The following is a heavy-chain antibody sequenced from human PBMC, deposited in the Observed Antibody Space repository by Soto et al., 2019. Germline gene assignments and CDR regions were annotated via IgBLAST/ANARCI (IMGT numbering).Heavy chain of an antibody. Sequence: QLQLQESGPGLVKPSETLSLTCTVSGGSISSSSYYWGWIRQPPGKGLEWIGSIYYSGSTYYNPSLKSRVTISVETSTNQFSLKLSSVTAADTAVYYCASPSDYRTARFDPWGQGTLVTVSS. V-gene: IGHV4-39*01. D-gene: IGHD4-4*01. CDR3: ASPSDYRTARFDP. CDR2: IYYSGST. CDR1: GGSISSSSYY. J-gene: IGHJ5*02.